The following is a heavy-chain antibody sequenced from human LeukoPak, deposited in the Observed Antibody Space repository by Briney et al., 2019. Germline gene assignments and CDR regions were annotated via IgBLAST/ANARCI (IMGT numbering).Heavy chain of an antibody. CDR1: GYTFTSYD. CDR3: ARHSRYGYYDAFDI. Sequence: ASVKVSCKASGYTFTSYDINWVRQATGQGLEWMGWMNPNSGNTGYAQKFQGRVTMTRNASISTAYMELSSLRSEDTAVYYCARHSRYGYYDAFDIWGQGTMVTVSS. CDR2: MNPNSGNT. J-gene: IGHJ3*02. V-gene: IGHV1-8*01. D-gene: IGHD3-22*01.